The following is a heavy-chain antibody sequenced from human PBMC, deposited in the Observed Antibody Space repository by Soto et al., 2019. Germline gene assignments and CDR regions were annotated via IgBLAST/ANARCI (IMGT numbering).Heavy chain of an antibody. CDR3: AKESGYSYGYYFDY. CDR1: GFTFSSYG. V-gene: IGHV3-30*18. D-gene: IGHD5-18*01. CDR2: ISYDGSNK. J-gene: IGHJ4*02. Sequence: GGSLRLSCAASGFTFSSYGMHWVRQAPGKGLEWVAVISYDGSNKYYADSVKGRFTISRDNSKNTLYLQMNSLRAEDTAVYYCAKESGYSYGYYFDYWGQGTLVTVSS.